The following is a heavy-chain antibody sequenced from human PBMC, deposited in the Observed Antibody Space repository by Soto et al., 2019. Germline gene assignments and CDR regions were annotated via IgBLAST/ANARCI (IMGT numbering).Heavy chain of an antibody. CDR2: IIDSGRST. CDR3: AKRKDGYNSGYYGMDV. J-gene: IGHJ6*02. CDR1: GITFSNFG. D-gene: IGHD5-12*01. Sequence: EVQLLESGGGLVQPGGSLRLSCAASGITFSNFGMSWVRQAPGKGLEWVAGIIDSGRSTYYADSVKGRFTISRDNSKNTLYLQMNSLRAEDTAVYYCAKRKDGYNSGYYGMDVWGQGTTVTVSS. V-gene: IGHV3-23*01.